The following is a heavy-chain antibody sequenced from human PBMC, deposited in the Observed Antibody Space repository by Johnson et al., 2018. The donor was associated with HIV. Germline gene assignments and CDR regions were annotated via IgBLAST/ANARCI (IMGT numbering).Heavy chain of an antibody. CDR3: ARAPEVRGVDAFDV. V-gene: IGHV3-30*02. D-gene: IGHD3-10*01. J-gene: IGHJ3*01. CDR1: GFTFSSYG. CDR2: IRYDGTNK. Sequence: QMQLVESGGGVVQPGGSLRLSCAASGFTFSSYGMHWVRQAPGKGLEWVAFIRYDGTNKYYGDSVKGRFTISRDNTENLVYLQMNILSAEDTAVYYCARAPEVRGVDAFDVWGQGTMVTVSS.